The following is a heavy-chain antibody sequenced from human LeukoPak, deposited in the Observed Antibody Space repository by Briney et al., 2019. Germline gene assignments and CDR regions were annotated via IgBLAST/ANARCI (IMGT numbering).Heavy chain of an antibody. CDR1: GGSISGYY. CDR3: AREHSSSWLKPTQYYFDY. V-gene: IGHV4-34*01. CDR2: INHSGST. J-gene: IGHJ4*02. D-gene: IGHD6-13*01. Sequence: SETLSLTCAVYGGSISGYYWSWIRQPPGKGLEWIGEINHSGSTNYNPSLKSRVTISVDTSKNQFSLKLSSVTAADTAVYYCAREHSSSWLKPTQYYFDYWGQGTLVTVSS.